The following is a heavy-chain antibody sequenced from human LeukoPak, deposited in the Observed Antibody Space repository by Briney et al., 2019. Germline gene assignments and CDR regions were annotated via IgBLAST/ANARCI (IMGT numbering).Heavy chain of an antibody. J-gene: IGHJ3*02. Sequence: ASVKVSCKASGYTFTDYYMHWARQAPGQGLEWMGWINPNSGGTNYAQKFQGRVTMTRDTSLSTAYMELSRLRSDDTAVYYCARGCGGDCFGDAFDIWGQGTKVTVSS. D-gene: IGHD2-21*02. V-gene: IGHV1-2*02. CDR3: ARGCGGDCFGDAFDI. CDR1: GYTFTDYY. CDR2: INPNSGGT.